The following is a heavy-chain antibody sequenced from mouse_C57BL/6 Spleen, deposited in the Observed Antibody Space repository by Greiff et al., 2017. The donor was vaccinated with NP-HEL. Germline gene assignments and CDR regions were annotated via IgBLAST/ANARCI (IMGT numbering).Heavy chain of an antibody. Sequence: QVQLKQSGPELVKPGASVKISCKASGYAFSSSWMNWVKQRPGKGLEWIGRIYPGDGDTNYNGKFKGKATLTADKSSSTAYMQLSSLTSEDSAVYFCARWGYGYDFAYWGQGTLVTVSA. CDR2: IYPGDGDT. J-gene: IGHJ3*01. CDR1: GYAFSSSW. CDR3: ARWGYGYDFAY. V-gene: IGHV1-82*01. D-gene: IGHD2-2*01.